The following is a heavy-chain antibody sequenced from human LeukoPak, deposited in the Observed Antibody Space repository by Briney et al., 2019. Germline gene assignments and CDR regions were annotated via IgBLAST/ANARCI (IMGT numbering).Heavy chain of an antibody. CDR3: ATHPAYCSGGSCYGNWFDP. J-gene: IGHJ5*02. CDR1: GSSFTSYW. V-gene: IGHV5-10-1*01. CDR2: IDPSDSYT. D-gene: IGHD2-15*01. Sequence: GESLPISCQGSGSSFTSYWISWVRQVPGKGLEWMGRIDPSDSYTNYSPSFQGHVTISADKSISTAYLQWSSLKASDTAMYYCATHPAYCSGGSCYGNWFDPWGQGTLVTVSS.